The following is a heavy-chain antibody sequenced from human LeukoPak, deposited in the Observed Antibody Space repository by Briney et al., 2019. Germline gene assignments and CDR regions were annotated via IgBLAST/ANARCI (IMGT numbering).Heavy chain of an antibody. Sequence: ASVKVSCKASGYTFTSYYMHWVRQAPGQGLEWMGIINPSGGNTNYAQKLQGRVTMTTDTSTSTAYMELRSLRSDDTAVYYCARDWGEEDIVVVPAAYWFDPWGQGTLVTVSS. D-gene: IGHD2-2*01. CDR2: INPSGGNT. J-gene: IGHJ5*02. V-gene: IGHV1-46*01. CDR3: ARDWGEEDIVVVPAAYWFDP. CDR1: GYTFTSYY.